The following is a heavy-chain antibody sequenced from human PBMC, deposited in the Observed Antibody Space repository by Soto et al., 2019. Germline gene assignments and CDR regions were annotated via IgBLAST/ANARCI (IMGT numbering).Heavy chain of an antibody. CDR3: AKDRGRRWYFDAFDI. Sequence: GSLRLSCAASGFTFSSYGMHWVRQAPGKGLEWVAVISYDGSNKYYADSVKGRFTISRDNSKNTLYLQMNSLRAEDTAVYYCAKDRGRRWYFDAFDIWGQGTMVTVSS. J-gene: IGHJ3*02. D-gene: IGHD6-13*01. CDR1: GFTFSSYG. CDR2: ISYDGSNK. V-gene: IGHV3-30*18.